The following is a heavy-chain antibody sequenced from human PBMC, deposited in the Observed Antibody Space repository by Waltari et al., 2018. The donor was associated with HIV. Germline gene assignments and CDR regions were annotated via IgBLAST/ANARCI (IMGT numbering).Heavy chain of an antibody. CDR2: IKQDGSEI. D-gene: IGHD6-13*01. CDR3: ARRGGRSSPLGY. V-gene: IGHV3-7*01. CDR1: GFTFRSHC. J-gene: IGHJ4*02. Sequence: EVQLVESGGGLVQPGGSLRLSCAASGFTFRSHCMSWVRQAPGKGLEWVANIKQDGSEIYYVDSVKGRFTISRDNAKNSLYLQMNSLRAEDTAVYFCARRGGRSSPLGYWGQGTLVTVSS.